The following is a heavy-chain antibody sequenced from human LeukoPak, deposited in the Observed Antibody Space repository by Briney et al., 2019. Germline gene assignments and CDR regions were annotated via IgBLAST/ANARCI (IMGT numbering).Heavy chain of an antibody. D-gene: IGHD3-10*01. Sequence: APVKVSCKAAGYTFTGYYMHWVRQAPGQGLEWMGLINPNSGGTNYAQKFQGRVTMTRDTSISTAYMELSKLTSDDTAVYYCARDPPIGGADVFDIWGQGTMVTVSS. J-gene: IGHJ3*02. CDR1: GYTFTGYY. V-gene: IGHV1-2*02. CDR3: ARDPPIGGADVFDI. CDR2: INPNSGGT.